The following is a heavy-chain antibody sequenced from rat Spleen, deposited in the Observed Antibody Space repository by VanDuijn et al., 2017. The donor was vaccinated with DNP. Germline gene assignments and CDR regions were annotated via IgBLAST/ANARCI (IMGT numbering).Heavy chain of an antibody. Sequence: EVKLVESGGGLVQPGRSLNLSCATSGLNFADYWMGWVRQAPGKGLEWIGESNEDSRIINYLPSLKDRFTISRDNAQNSLYLQMTNLGSEDTAIYYCVTRGTGSDNWFAYWGQGTLVTVSS. CDR1: GLNFADYW. V-gene: IGHV4-2*01. CDR2: SNEDSRII. D-gene: IGHD5-1*01. CDR3: VTRGTGSDNWFAY. J-gene: IGHJ3*01.